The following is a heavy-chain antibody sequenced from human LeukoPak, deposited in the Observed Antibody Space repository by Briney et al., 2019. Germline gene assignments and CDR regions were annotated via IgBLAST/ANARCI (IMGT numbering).Heavy chain of an antibody. CDR1: GGSISSGSYY. CDR3: ARLNSNWYMDI. CDR2: IYTSGST. V-gene: IGHV4-61*02. Sequence: SETLSLTCTVSGGSISSGSYYWSWIRQPAGKGLEWIGRIYTSGSTNYNPSLKSRVTISVDTSKKQFSLKLNSVTAADTAVFYCARLNSNWYMDIWGQGTMVTVSS. D-gene: IGHD6-13*01. J-gene: IGHJ3*02.